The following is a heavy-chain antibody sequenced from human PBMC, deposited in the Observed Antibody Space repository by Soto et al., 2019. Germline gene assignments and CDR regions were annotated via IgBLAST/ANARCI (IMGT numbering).Heavy chain of an antibody. CDR3: ASLATGYSSSWYDY. J-gene: IGHJ4*02. CDR2: ISSSSSYI. Sequence: EVQLVESGGGLVKPGGSLRLSCAASGFTFSSYSMNWVRQAPGKGLEWVSSISSSSSYIYYADYVKGRFTISRDNAKNSLYLQMNSLRAEDTAVYYCASLATGYSSSWYDYWGQGTLVTVTS. D-gene: IGHD6-13*01. CDR1: GFTFSSYS. V-gene: IGHV3-21*01.